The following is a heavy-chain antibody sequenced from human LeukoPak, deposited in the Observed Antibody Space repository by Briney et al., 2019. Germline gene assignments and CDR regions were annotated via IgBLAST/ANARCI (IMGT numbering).Heavy chain of an antibody. Sequence: GGSLRLSCAASGFTFSSYGMHWVRQAPGKGLEWVAVISYDGSNKYYADSVKGRFTISKDNSKNTLYLQMNSLRAEDTAVYYCARDSHHPDSSGYSSFDYWGQGTLVTVSS. CDR1: GFTFSSYG. D-gene: IGHD3-22*01. CDR2: ISYDGSNK. V-gene: IGHV3-30*03. J-gene: IGHJ4*02. CDR3: ARDSHHPDSSGYSSFDY.